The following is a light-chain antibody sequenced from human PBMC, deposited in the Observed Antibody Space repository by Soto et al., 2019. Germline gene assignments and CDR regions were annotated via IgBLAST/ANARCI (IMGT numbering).Light chain of an antibody. CDR1: SSDIGNYNY. Sequence: QSALTQPASVSGSPGQSITISCTGTSSDIGNYNYVSWYQHHPGKAPKAMIYEIINRPSGVSNRFPGSKSGNTASLTISGLQAEDEAVYYRSSYTSHRNVVFGGGTQVTVL. J-gene: IGLJ2*01. V-gene: IGLV2-14*01. CDR3: SSYTSHRNVV. CDR2: EII.